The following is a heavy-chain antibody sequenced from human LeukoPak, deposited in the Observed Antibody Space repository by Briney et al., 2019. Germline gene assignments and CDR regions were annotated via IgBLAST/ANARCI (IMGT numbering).Heavy chain of an antibody. J-gene: IGHJ4*02. Sequence: ASVKVSCKASGGTFSSYAISWVRQAPGQGLEWMGGIIRIFGTANYARKFQGRVTITADESTSTAYMELCSLRSEDTAVYYCARDVRLGELSLPYYFDYWGQGTLVTVSS. V-gene: IGHV1-69*13. CDR3: ARDVRLGELSLPYYFDY. D-gene: IGHD3-16*02. CDR2: IIRIFGTA. CDR1: GGTFSSYA.